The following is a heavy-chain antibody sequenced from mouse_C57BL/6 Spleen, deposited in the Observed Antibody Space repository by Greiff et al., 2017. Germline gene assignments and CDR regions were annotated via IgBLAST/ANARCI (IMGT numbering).Heavy chain of an antibody. CDR2: IDPEDGEP. Sequence: EVQLQQSGAELVKPGASVKLSCTASGFNIKDYYMHWVKQRTEQGLEWIGRIDPEDGEPKYAPKFQGKATITADTSSNTAYLQLSSLTSEDTAVYYCASYGSREAWFAYWGQGTLVTVSA. D-gene: IGHD1-1*01. J-gene: IGHJ3*01. CDR1: GFNIKDYY. CDR3: ASYGSREAWFAY. V-gene: IGHV14-2*01.